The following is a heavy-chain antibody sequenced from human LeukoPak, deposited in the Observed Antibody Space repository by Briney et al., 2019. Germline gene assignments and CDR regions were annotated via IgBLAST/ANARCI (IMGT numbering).Heavy chain of an antibody. CDR1: GFTFGDYA. CDR2: IRSKAYGGTT. D-gene: IGHD2-15*01. J-gene: IGHJ5*02. V-gene: IGHV3-49*04. Sequence: GGSLRLSCTASGFTFGDYAMSWVRQAPGKGLEWVGFIRSKAYGGTTEYAASVKGRFTISRDDSKSIAYLQMNSLKTEDTAVYYCTRDATPRYCSGGSCHPGFDPWGQGTLVTVSS. CDR3: TRDATPRYCSGGSCHPGFDP.